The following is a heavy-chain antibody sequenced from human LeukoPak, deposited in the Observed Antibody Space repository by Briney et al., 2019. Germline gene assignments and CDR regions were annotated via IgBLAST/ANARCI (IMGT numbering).Heavy chain of an antibody. V-gene: IGHV3-23*01. J-gene: IGHJ4*02. CDR3: ARAASCSGGSCYEDY. CDR2: ISGNGGTT. CDR1: IFTLSRDA. D-gene: IGHD2-15*01. Sequence: GGSLSLSCAASIFTLSRDAMNGVRQAPGEGREWVSIISGNGGTTFYTDAVKGQFTISRDNSKHTLYLQTNSQRIEDTYIYYCARAASCSGGSCYEDYWGQGTLVTVSS.